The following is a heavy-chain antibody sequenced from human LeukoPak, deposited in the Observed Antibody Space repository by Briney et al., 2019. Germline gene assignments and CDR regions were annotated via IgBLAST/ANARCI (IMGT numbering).Heavy chain of an antibody. CDR2: IKQDGSEK. Sequence: AGGSLRLSCAASGFTFSSYWMSWVRQAPEKGLEWVANIKQDGSEKYYVDSVKGRFTISRDNAKNSLYLQMNSLRAEDTAVYYCARSRVRPYFDYWGQGTLVTVSS. D-gene: IGHD1-1*01. V-gene: IGHV3-7*01. J-gene: IGHJ4*02. CDR1: GFTFSSYW. CDR3: ARSRVRPYFDY.